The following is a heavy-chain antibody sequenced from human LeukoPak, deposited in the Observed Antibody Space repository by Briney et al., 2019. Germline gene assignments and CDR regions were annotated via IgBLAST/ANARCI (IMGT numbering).Heavy chain of an antibody. Sequence: GGSLRLSCVVSGFTLSSRWMMWVRQAPGEGLEWMTNINRDGSEKSYVDSVKGRFTITRDNAENSLYLQMNSLKVEDSAIYYCATYDSWSGYNIAYWGQGTLVTVSS. V-gene: IGHV3-7*03. CDR2: INRDGSEK. CDR1: GFTLSSRW. D-gene: IGHD3-3*01. J-gene: IGHJ4*02. CDR3: ATYDSWSGYNIAY.